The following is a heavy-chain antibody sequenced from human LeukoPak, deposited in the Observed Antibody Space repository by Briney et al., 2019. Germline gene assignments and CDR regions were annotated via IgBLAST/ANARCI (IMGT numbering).Heavy chain of an antibody. J-gene: IGHJ4*02. CDR2: IYYSGST. D-gene: IGHD3-22*01. CDR3: ARGPPYYYDSSGYYRFDY. Sequence: SETLSLTCTVSGVSISDYYWSWIRQPPGKGLEWIGYIYYSGSTNYNPSLKSRVTISVDTSKNQFSLKVTSVTAADTAVYYCARGPPYYYDSSGYYRFDYWGQGTLVTVSS. V-gene: IGHV4-59*12. CDR1: GVSISDYY.